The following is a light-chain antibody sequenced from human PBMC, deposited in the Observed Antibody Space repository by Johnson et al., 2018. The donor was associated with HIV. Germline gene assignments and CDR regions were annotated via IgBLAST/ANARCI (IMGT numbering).Light chain of an antibody. CDR2: ENN. CDR3: GGWDSSLSAGL. CDR1: NSNIGNNY. J-gene: IGLJ1*01. Sequence: QSVLTQPPSVSAAPGQKVTISCSGSNSNIGNNYVAWYQQLPGTAPKLLIYENNKRPSVIPDRFSGSTSGPSATLVITGLQTGDEAEYYCGGWDSSLSAGLFGTGTKVTVL. V-gene: IGLV1-51*02.